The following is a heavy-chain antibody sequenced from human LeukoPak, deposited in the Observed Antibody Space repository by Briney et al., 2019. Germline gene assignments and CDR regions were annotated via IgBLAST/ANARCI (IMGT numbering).Heavy chain of an antibody. CDR3: ARALDYYDSSGYPIPAFDI. J-gene: IGHJ3*02. D-gene: IGHD3-22*01. Sequence: KPSETLSLTCTVSGGSISSGDYYWSWIRQPPGKGLEWIGYIYYSGSTNYNPSLKSRVTISVDTSKNQFSLKLSSVTAADTAVYYCARALDYYDSSGYPIPAFDIWGQGTMVTVSS. CDR2: IYYSGST. CDR1: GGSISSGDYY. V-gene: IGHV4-30-4*01.